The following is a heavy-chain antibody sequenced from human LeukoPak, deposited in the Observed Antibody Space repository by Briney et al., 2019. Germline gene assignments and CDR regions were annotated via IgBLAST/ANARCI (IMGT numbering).Heavy chain of an antibody. CDR1: GFTFNGYY. Sequence: GGSPRLSCAASGFTFNGYYMSWIRQAPGKGLEWLSYINIGGTNTHYADSVKGRFTISRDNAKESLYLEMNNLRAEDTAVYYCATDGAGFDTWGQGVLVTVSS. J-gene: IGHJ5*02. CDR3: ATDGAGFDT. CDR2: INIGGTNT. V-gene: IGHV3-11*01.